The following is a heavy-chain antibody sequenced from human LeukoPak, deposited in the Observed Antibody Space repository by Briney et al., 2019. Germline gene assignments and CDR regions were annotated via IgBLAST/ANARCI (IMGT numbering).Heavy chain of an antibody. J-gene: IGHJ4*02. Sequence: PGGSLRLSCATSGFTFSRYGLHWVRQAPGKGLEWVAVIWYDGSKEYYADSVKGRFTISRDNSKNTMYLQMNSLRAEDTAVYYCARLLSSSASCYDFWGQGTLVTASS. CDR3: ARLLSSSASCYDF. D-gene: IGHD2-2*01. CDR1: GFTFSRYG. CDR2: IWYDGSKE. V-gene: IGHV3-33*01.